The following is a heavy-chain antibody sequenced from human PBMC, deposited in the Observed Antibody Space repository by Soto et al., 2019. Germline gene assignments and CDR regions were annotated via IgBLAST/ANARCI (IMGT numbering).Heavy chain of an antibody. D-gene: IGHD2-15*01. V-gene: IGHV3-48*03. CDR3: ARERGYCNRYYYGMDV. CDR2: ISSSGSTI. J-gene: IGHJ6*02. CDR1: GFTFSSYE. Sequence: EVQLVESGGGLVQPGGSLRLSCAASGFTFSSYEMNWVRQAPGKGLEWVAYISSSGSTIYYADSVKGRFTISRDNAKNSLYMQMNSLRAEDTAVYYCARERGYCNRYYYGMDVWGQGTTVTVSS.